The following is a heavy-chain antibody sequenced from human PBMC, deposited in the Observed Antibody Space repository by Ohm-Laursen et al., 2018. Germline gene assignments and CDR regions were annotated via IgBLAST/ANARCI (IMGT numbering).Heavy chain of an antibody. J-gene: IGHJ6*02. CDR2: ISAYNGNT. D-gene: IGHD2-2*01. Sequence: ASVKVSCKASGYTFTSYGISWVRQASGQGLEWMGWISAYNGNTNYAQKLQGRVTMTTDTSTSTAYMELRSLRSDDTAVYYCARDIVVVPGHYYYYYGMDVWGQGTTGTVSS. CDR1: GYTFTSYG. V-gene: IGHV1-18*01. CDR3: ARDIVVVPGHYYYYYGMDV.